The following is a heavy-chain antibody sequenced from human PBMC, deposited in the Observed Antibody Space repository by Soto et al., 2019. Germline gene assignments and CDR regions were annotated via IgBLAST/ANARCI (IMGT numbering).Heavy chain of an antibody. CDR1: GGYISSASYY. CDR3: ARAKAPLYSSSWYWFDP. Sequence: SETLSLTCTVSGGYISSASYYWSWIRQPPGKGLEWIGYIYYSGSTNYNPSLKSRVTISVDTSKNQFSLKLSSVTAADTAVYYCARAKAPLYSSSWYWFDPWGQGTLVTVSS. CDR2: IYYSGST. D-gene: IGHD6-13*01. V-gene: IGHV4-61*01. J-gene: IGHJ5*02.